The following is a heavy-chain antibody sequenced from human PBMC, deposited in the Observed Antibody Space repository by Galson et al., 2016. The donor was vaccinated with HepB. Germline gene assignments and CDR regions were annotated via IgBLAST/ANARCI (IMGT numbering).Heavy chain of an antibody. CDR3: ARGVISHGKHGMDV. CDR2: IYFSGNT. CDR1: GGSISTGGYY. D-gene: IGHD2-21*01. V-gene: IGHV4-31*03. Sequence: LSLTCTVSGGSISTGGYYWSWIRQHPDKGLEWIGYIYFSGNTCYHPSLRSRLIMSISPSENQFSLNLSSVSAADTAVYYCARGVISHGKHGMDVWGNGTTVIVSS. J-gene: IGHJ6*04.